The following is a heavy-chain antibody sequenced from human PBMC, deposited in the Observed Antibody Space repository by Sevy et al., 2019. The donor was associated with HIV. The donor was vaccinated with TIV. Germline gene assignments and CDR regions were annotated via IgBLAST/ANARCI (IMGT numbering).Heavy chain of an antibody. V-gene: IGHV5-51*01. D-gene: IGHD3-22*01. J-gene: IGHJ4*02. CDR2: IFPDDSDT. CDR3: ATSRSGYFDSSGYYIY. Sequence: VESLKISCQGSGYSFTSHWIGWVRHMPGKGLEWMGIIFPDDSDTRYSPSFQGQVTFSAEKSINTAYLQWISLKASDPAMYYWATSRSGYFDSSGYYIYWGQGTLVTVSS. CDR1: GYSFTSHW.